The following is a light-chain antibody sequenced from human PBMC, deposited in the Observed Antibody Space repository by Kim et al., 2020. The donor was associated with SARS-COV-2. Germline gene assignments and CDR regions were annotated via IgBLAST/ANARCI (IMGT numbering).Light chain of an antibody. Sequence: GKKVTISCAGSSANIGIHYVSWYQQLPGTAPKLLIYVNTNRPSGIPDRFSGSNSGTSATLVITGLQTGDEADYYCGTWDSSLSAWVFGGGTQLTVL. CDR3: GTWDSSLSAWV. CDR2: VNT. CDR1: SANIGIHY. J-gene: IGLJ3*02. V-gene: IGLV1-51*01.